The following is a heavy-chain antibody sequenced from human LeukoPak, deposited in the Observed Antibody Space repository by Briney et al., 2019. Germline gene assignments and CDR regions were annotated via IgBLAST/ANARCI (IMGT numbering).Heavy chain of an antibody. CDR3: ASHEEWELLYYFDY. CDR2: ISYGGIDK. V-gene: IGHV3-30*04. J-gene: IGHJ4*02. Sequence: GGSLRLSCAASGFNFSSYAMHWVRQAPGEGLEWVGLISYGGIDKSYADSVKGRFTISRDSSKRTLYLQMNSLRAEDTAMYYCASHEEWELLYYFDYWGQGTLVTVSS. CDR1: GFNFSSYA. D-gene: IGHD1-26*01.